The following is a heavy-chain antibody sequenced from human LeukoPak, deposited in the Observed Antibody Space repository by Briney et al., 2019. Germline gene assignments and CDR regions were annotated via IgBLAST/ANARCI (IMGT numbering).Heavy chain of an antibody. Sequence: SETLSLTCTVSGGSISSSSYYWGWIRQPPGKGLEWIGTIYYSGSTYYNPSLKSRVTISVDTSKNQFSLKLSSVTAADTAVYYCARETYYYGSGSYYNVLPDYWGQGTLVTVSS. V-gene: IGHV4-39*02. D-gene: IGHD3-10*01. CDR2: IYYSGST. CDR1: GGSISSSSYY. CDR3: ARETYYYGSGSYYNVLPDY. J-gene: IGHJ4*02.